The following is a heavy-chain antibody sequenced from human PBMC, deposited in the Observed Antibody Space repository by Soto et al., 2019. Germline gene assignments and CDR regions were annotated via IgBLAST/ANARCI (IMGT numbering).Heavy chain of an antibody. CDR1: GFTFSSYA. D-gene: IGHD2-15*01. J-gene: IGHJ4*02. CDR3: AKRRGAGGHFDY. V-gene: IGHV3-23*01. Sequence: LRLSCAASGFTFSSYAMGWVRQGPGKGLEWVAVVSIGGSTHYADSVRGRFTISRDNSKNTLSLQMNSLTAEDTAVYFCAKRRGAGGHFDYWGQGALVTAPQ. CDR2: VSIGGST.